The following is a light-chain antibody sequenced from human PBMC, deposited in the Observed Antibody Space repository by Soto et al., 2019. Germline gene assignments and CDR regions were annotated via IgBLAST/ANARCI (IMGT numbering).Light chain of an antibody. Sequence: SALTQPPSASGSPGQSVTISCTGTSIDVGGYKYVSWYQQYPGKAPKLMIYEVNKRPSGVPDRFSGSKSGNTASLTVSGLQTEDEADYYCSSYAGSNNYVFXTGTKVTVL. CDR1: SIDVGGYKY. CDR2: EVN. CDR3: SSYAGSNNYV. J-gene: IGLJ1*01. V-gene: IGLV2-8*01.